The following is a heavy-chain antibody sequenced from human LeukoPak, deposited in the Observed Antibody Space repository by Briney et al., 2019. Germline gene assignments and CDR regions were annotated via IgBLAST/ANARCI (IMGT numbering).Heavy chain of an antibody. D-gene: IGHD5-18*01. J-gene: IGHJ5*02. Sequence: PSETLSLTCTVSGGSISSGGYYWSWIRQHPGKGLEWIGYIYYSGSTYYNPSLKSRVTISVDTSKNQFSLKLSSATAADTAVYYCARGPSGYSYGSRFVWFDPWGQGTLVTVSS. V-gene: IGHV4-31*03. CDR3: ARGPSGYSYGSRFVWFDP. CDR1: GGSISSGGYY. CDR2: IYYSGST.